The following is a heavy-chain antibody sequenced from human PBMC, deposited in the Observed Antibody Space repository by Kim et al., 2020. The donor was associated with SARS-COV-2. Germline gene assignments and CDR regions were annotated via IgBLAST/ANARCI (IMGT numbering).Heavy chain of an antibody. Sequence: GESLKISCKASGYRFTNNWIAWVRQKPGKGREWMGMIYPGDPDIRHSPSFQGQVTMSADKSINTAYLQWSGLQASDTAVYFCARRKIYNGMDVWGQGTTVIVSS. CDR3: ARRKIYNGMDV. J-gene: IGHJ6*02. CDR1: GYRFTNNW. CDR2: IYPGDPDI. V-gene: IGHV5-51*01.